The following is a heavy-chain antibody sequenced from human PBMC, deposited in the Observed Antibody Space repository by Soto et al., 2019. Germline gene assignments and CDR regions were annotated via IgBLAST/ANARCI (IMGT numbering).Heavy chain of an antibody. Sequence: VASVKVSCKASGYTFTSYGISWVRQAPGQGLEWMGWISAYNGNTNYAQKLQGRVTMTTDTSTSTAYMELRSLRSDDTAVYYCAREDFWSGYRGIDYWGQGTLVTVSS. CDR1: GYTFTSYG. CDR3: AREDFWSGYRGIDY. J-gene: IGHJ4*02. V-gene: IGHV1-18*01. CDR2: ISAYNGNT. D-gene: IGHD3-3*01.